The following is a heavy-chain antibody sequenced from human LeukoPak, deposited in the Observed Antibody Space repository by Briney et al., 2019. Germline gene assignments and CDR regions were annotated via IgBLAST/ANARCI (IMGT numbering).Heavy chain of an antibody. Sequence: GGSLRLSCAASGFTFSDYYMSWIRQAPGKGLEWVSYISSSGSSIYYADSVKGRFTVSRDNAKNSLYLQMNSLTAEDTAVYYCARATQSAFDIWGQGTVVTVSS. CDR2: ISSSGSSI. V-gene: IGHV3-11*04. J-gene: IGHJ3*02. CDR1: GFTFSDYY. CDR3: ARATQSAFDI.